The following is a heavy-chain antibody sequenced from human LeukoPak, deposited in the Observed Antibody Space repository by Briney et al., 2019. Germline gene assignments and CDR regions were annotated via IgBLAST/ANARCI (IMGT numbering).Heavy chain of an antibody. J-gene: IGHJ6*02. CDR2: IYSGGST. V-gene: IGHV3-NL1*01. D-gene: IGHD3-10*01. CDR1: GFTFSSYA. Sequence: GRSLRLSCAASGFTFSSYAMHWVRQAPGKGLEWVSVIYSGGSTYYADSVKGRFTISRDNSKSTLYLQMNSLRAEDTAVYYCARDYYGPGSYYNSYGMDVWGQGTTVTVSS. CDR3: ARDYYGPGSYYNSYGMDV.